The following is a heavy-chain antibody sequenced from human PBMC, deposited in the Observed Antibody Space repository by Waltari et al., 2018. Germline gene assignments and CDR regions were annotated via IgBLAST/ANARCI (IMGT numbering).Heavy chain of an antibody. CDR1: GFTFGTFG. CDR3: AKENDFIRHTAFDV. Sequence: QGQLVESGGGVVQPGRSLRLSCAASGFTFGTFGMHWVRQAPGKGRGWVATSSTHGTERYYEGAVKGRFTISRDNSENTLSLQMNSLRAEDTAVYFCAKENDFIRHTAFDVWGQGTPVTVSS. D-gene: IGHD2-21*02. J-gene: IGHJ3*01. V-gene: IGHV3-30*18. CDR2: SSTHGTER.